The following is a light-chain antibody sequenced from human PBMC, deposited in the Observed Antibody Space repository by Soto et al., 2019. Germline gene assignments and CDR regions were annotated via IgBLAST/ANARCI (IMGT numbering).Light chain of an antibody. J-gene: IGLJ2*01. V-gene: IGLV2-14*01. Sequence: QSALTQPASVSGSPGQSITISCTGTSSDVGGYNYVSWYQQHPGKAPKLMIYDVSNRHSGVSNRFSGSKSGNTASLTISGLQAADEADYYCSSYTSSSTLVVFGGGTKLTVL. CDR2: DVS. CDR1: SSDVGGYNY. CDR3: SSYTSSSTLVV.